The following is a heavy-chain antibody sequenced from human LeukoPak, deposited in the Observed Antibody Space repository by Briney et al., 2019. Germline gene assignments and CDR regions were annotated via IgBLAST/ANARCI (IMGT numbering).Heavy chain of an antibody. V-gene: IGHV3-33*06. CDR3: AKEGGNRRKAYYYMDV. CDR1: GFTFSSYG. J-gene: IGHJ6*03. D-gene: IGHD4-23*01. Sequence: GRSLRLSCAASGFTFSSYGMHWVRQAPGKGLEWVAVIWYDGSNKYYADSVKGRFTISRDNSKNTLYLQMNSLRAEDTAVYYCAKEGGNRRKAYYYMDVWGKGTTVTVSS. CDR2: IWYDGSNK.